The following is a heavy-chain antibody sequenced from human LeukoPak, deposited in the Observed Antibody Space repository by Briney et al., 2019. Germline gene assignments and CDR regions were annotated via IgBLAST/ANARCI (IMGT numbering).Heavy chain of an antibody. J-gene: IGHJ6*02. CDR3: ARGGYSSSWYRGGYYYGMDV. Sequence: VASVKVSCKASGYTFTSYDINWVRQATGQGLEWMGWMNPNSGNTGYARKFQGRVTMTRNTSISTAYMELSSLRSEDTAVYYCARGGYSSSWYRGGYYYGMDVWGQGTTVTVSS. CDR1: GYTFTSYD. CDR2: MNPNSGNT. D-gene: IGHD6-13*01. V-gene: IGHV1-8*01.